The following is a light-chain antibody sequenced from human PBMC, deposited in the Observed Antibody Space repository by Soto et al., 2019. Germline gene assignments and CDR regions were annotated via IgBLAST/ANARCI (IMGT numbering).Light chain of an antibody. V-gene: IGKV1D-13*01. CDR3: HQFNNCPQIT. CDR1: QGISSA. CDR2: AAS. Sequence: AIQLTQSPSTLAASVGARVTITCRASQGISSALAWYQQKPGKAPKLLIYAASRLESGVPSRFSGSGSGTDFTLTISSLQSEDFATYYCHQFNNCPQITFGQGTRLEIK. J-gene: IGKJ5*01.